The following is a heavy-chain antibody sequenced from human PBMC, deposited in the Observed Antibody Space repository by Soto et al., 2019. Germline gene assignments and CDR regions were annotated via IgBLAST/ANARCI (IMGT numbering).Heavy chain of an antibody. CDR1: GFSFSSYG. CDR2: VSYDGNNE. Sequence: QGQLVESGGGVVQPGGSLSLSCEASGFSFSSYGMHWVRQAPGKGLEWVAVVSYDGNNEYYVDSVKGRFTTSRDTSKTTVFRQMNSRRPEDTAVYYVAKSKSGVGTFQLQSFFDYWGQGSLVTVSS. J-gene: IGHJ4*02. D-gene: IGHD1-7*01. V-gene: IGHV3-30*18. CDR3: AKSKSGVGTFQLQSFFDY.